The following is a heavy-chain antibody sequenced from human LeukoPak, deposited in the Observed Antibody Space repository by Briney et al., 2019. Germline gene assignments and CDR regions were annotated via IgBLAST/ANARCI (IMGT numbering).Heavy chain of an antibody. CDR2: ITGSGGNT. CDR1: GFTFSNYA. Sequence: GGSLRLSCAASGFTFSNYAVSWVRQAPGKGLEWVSAITGSGGNTYYADSVKGRFTISRDNSKNTVFLQMNSLRAEDTAVYYCAKWGDYDVLTGYYVSDYWGQGTLVTVSS. V-gene: IGHV3-23*01. D-gene: IGHD3-9*01. CDR3: AKWGDYDVLTGYYVSDY. J-gene: IGHJ4*02.